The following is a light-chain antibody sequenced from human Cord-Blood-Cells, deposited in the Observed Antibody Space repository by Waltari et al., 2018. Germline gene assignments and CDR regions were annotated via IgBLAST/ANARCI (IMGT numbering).Light chain of an antibody. CDR3: QSYDSSLSGYV. J-gene: IGLJ1*01. V-gene: IGLV1-40*01. Sequence: QSVLTQPPSVSGAPGQRVTISCTGTSSNIGAGYDVHCNQQLPGPAPKLLIYGNSNRPSGVPDRFSGSKSGTAACLAITGLQAEDEADYDCQSYDSSLSGYVFGTGTKVTVL. CDR1: SSNIGAGYD. CDR2: GNS.